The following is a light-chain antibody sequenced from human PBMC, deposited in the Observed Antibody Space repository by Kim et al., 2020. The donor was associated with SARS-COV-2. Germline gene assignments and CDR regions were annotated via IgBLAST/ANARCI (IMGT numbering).Light chain of an antibody. Sequence: SASIGDRVTMTCRASQSMSTSLAWYQQKPGKAPKRLIYDASILKSGVPSRFSGSASGTEFTLTISSVQPDDFGTYYCQQYSSFLYTFGQGTKLEI. CDR3: QQYSSFLYT. CDR1: QSMSTS. V-gene: IGKV1-5*01. CDR2: DAS. J-gene: IGKJ2*01.